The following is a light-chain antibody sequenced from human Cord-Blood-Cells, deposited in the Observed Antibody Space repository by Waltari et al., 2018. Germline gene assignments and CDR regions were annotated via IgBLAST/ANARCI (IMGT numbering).Light chain of an antibody. CDR1: QSALYSSNNKNY. CDR2: WAS. J-gene: IGKJ1*01. V-gene: IGKV4-1*01. Sequence: DIVMTQSPDSLAVSLGERATINCKSSQSALYSSNNKNYLAWYQQKPGQPPRLLMYWASTRVSGVPDRFSGSGSGTDFTLTISSLQAEDVAVYYCQQYYSTPWTFGQGTKVEIK. CDR3: QQYYSTPWT.